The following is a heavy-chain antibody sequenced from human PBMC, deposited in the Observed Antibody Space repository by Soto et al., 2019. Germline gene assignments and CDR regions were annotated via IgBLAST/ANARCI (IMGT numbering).Heavy chain of an antibody. D-gene: IGHD2-8*01. CDR2: INPNSGGT. J-gene: IGHJ5*02. Sequence: ASVKVSCKASGYTFTGYYMHWVRQAPGQGLEWMGWINPNSGGTNYAQKFQGWVTMTRDTSISTAYMELSRLRSDDTAVYYCARGYCTNGVCYLLEFDPWGQGTLVTVS. CDR3: ARGYCTNGVCYLLEFDP. V-gene: IGHV1-2*04. CDR1: GYTFTGYY.